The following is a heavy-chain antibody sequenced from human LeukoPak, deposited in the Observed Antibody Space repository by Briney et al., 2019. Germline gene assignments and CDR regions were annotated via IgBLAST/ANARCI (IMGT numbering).Heavy chain of an antibody. Sequence: PSETLSLTCAVSGGSISSGSYYWSWIRQPAGKGLEWIGRIYTSGSTNYNPSLKSRVTISVDTSKNQFSLKLSSVTAADTAVYYCARGEYYYDSHWFDPWGQGTLVTVSS. V-gene: IGHV4-61*02. J-gene: IGHJ5*02. CDR1: GGSISSGSYY. CDR2: IYTSGST. D-gene: IGHD3-22*01. CDR3: ARGEYYYDSHWFDP.